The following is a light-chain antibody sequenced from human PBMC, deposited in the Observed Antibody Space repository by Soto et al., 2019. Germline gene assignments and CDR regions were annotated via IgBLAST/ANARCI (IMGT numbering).Light chain of an antibody. CDR1: SGSVSTNSY. CDR3: LLYMGGGIWV. CDR2: TTN. Sequence: QTVVTQEPSFSVSPGGTVTLTCGLSSGSVSTNSYPSWYQQTPGQAPRTLIYTTNTRSSGVPDLFSGSILGNKAALTITGAQADDESDYYCLLYMGGGIWVFGGGTKVTVL. V-gene: IGLV8-61*01. J-gene: IGLJ3*02.